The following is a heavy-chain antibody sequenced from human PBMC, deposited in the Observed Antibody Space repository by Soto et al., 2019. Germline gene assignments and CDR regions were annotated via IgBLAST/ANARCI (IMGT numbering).Heavy chain of an antibody. D-gene: IGHD3-10*01. J-gene: IGHJ6*02. V-gene: IGHV1-69*01. CDR2: IIPLFGTT. Sequence: QVQVVQSGVEVRRPGSSVKVSCKASGDTFKNCVISWVRQAPGQGLEWMGGIIPLFGTTDLAQRFQGRLTITTDESTTTAYMELSRLRSEDTATYYCAAELGFGKLSVVWGQGPTVIVSS. CDR3: AAELGFGKLSVV. CDR1: GDTFKNCV.